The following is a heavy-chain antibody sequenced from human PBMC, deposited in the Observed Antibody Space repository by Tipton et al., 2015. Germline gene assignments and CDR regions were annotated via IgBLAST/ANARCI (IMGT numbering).Heavy chain of an antibody. CDR2: IYHSGST. CDR1: GGSITTAYW. CDR3: ARSRYTVTPDS. D-gene: IGHD4-17*01. V-gene: IGHV4-4*02. Sequence: TLSLTCAVSGGSITTAYWWRWVRQPPGEGLEYIGEIYHSGSTDYNPSLRGRVTISVDKSNNQFSLRLKSVTAADTAVYYCARSRYTVTPDSWGQGTLVTVSS. J-gene: IGHJ4*02.